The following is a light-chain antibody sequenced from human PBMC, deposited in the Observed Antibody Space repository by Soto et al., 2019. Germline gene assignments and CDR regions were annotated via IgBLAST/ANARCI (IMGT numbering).Light chain of an antibody. Sequence: DIQMTQSPSSLSASVGDRVTITCQASQDISNYLNWYQQKPGEAPKLLISDGSNLETGVPSRFSGSGSGPHFTFTISSLQPEDFATYHCQQYEKVGLTFGGGTKVEIK. CDR1: QDISNY. CDR2: DGS. CDR3: QQYEKVGLT. J-gene: IGKJ4*01. V-gene: IGKV1-33*01.